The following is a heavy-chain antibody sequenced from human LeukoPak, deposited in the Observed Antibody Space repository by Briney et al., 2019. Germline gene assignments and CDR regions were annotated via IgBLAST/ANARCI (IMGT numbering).Heavy chain of an antibody. D-gene: IGHD5-24*01. V-gene: IGHV3-23*01. CDR1: GITFSSHA. CDR3: AKGGAATMRDGYNYYYYYMEV. J-gene: IGHJ6*03. CDR2: ISGSGGHT. Sequence: GGSLRLSCAASGITFSSHAMSWVRQAPGKGLEWVSLISGSGGHTYYGDSVKGRITISRDNSTNRLYLQMNSLRPEDTAVYYCAKGGAATMRDGYNYYYYYMEVWGRGTTVTVSS.